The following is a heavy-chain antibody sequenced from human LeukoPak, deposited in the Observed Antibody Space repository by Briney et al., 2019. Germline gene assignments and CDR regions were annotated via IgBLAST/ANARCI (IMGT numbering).Heavy chain of an antibody. Sequence: ASVKVSCKASGYTFTSYDINWVRQATGQGLEWMGWMNPNSSNTGYAQKFQGRVTMTRNTSISTAYMELSSLRSEDTAVYYCARGSQDWTADFDYWGQGTLVTVSS. CDR2: MNPNSSNT. D-gene: IGHD1-1*01. CDR1: GYTFTSYD. V-gene: IGHV1-8*01. CDR3: ARGSQDWTADFDY. J-gene: IGHJ4*02.